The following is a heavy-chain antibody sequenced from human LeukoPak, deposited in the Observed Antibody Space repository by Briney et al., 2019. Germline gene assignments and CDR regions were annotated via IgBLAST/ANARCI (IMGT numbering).Heavy chain of an antibody. V-gene: IGHV4-39*01. J-gene: IGHJ4*01. CDR1: GGSISSSSYY. Sequence: SETLSLTCTVSGGSISSSSYYWGWIRQPPGKGLEWIGSIYYSGSTYYNPSLESRVTISVDTSKNQFSLKLSSVTAADTAVYYCARRWDRGPMDEYFDFWGHGLLVTVPA. CDR3: ARRWDRGPMDEYFDF. CDR2: IYYSGST. D-gene: IGHD3/OR15-3a*01.